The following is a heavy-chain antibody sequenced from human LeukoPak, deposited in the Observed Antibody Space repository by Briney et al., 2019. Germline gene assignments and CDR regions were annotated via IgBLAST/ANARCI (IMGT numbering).Heavy chain of an antibody. CDR1: GGPISRYY. V-gene: IGHV4-59*01. J-gene: IGHJ4*02. Sequence: SETLSLTCTVSGGPISRYYWSWIRQPPGKGLEWIGYIYYSGSTNYNPSLKSRVTISVDTSKNQFSLKLSPVTAADTAVYYCACSYYYDSSGPDYWGQGTLVTVSS. D-gene: IGHD3-22*01. CDR3: ACSYYYDSSGPDY. CDR2: IYYSGST.